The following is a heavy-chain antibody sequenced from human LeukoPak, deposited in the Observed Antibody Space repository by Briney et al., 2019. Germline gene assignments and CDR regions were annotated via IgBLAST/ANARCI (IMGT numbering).Heavy chain of an antibody. CDR2: ISYDGSNK. Sequence: PGGSLRLSCAASGFTFSSYGMHWVRQAPGKGLEWVAVISYDGSNKYYADSVKGRFTISRDNSKNTLYLQMNSLRAEDTAVYYCARETPVYSGYDLAGPDYWGQGTLVTVSS. D-gene: IGHD5-12*01. V-gene: IGHV3-30*03. J-gene: IGHJ4*02. CDR1: GFTFSSYG. CDR3: ARETPVYSGYDLAGPDY.